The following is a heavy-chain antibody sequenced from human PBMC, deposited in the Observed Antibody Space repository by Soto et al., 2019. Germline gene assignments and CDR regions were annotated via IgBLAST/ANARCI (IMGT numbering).Heavy chain of an antibody. J-gene: IGHJ5*02. D-gene: IGHD2-2*01. CDR2: ISYSGST. V-gene: IGHV4-61*01. Sequence: SETLSLTCTVSGVSVTSAIFYWNWIRQPPGKALEWIGFISYSGSTNSNPSLRSRVTISVDTSKNQFSLKLNSVTAADTAVYFCARGDAINWFDPWGQGTLVTVSS. CDR3: ARGDAINWFDP. CDR1: GVSVTSAIFY.